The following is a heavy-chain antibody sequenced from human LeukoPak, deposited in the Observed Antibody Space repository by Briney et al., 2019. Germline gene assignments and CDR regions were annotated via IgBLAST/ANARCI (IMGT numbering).Heavy chain of an antibody. CDR2: IYHSWST. Sequence: SETLSLTCAVSGYSISSGYYWAWIRQPPGKGLEWSGSIYHSWSTYYTPSLKSRVTISVDTSKNQFSLKLSSVTAADTAVYYCARVYCSGGSCYTYYFDYWGQGTLVTVSS. V-gene: IGHV4-38-2*01. J-gene: IGHJ4*02. CDR1: GYSISSGYY. CDR3: ARVYCSGGSCYTYYFDY. D-gene: IGHD2-15*01.